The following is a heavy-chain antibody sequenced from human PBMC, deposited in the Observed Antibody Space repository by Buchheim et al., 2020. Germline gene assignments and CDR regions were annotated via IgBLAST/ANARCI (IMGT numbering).Heavy chain of an antibody. D-gene: IGHD2-15*01. CDR1: GGSISSGGYY. CDR2: IYYSGST. CDR3: ARDSICSGGSCYSYQH. V-gene: IGHV4-31*03. Sequence: QVQLQESGPGLVKPSQTLSLTCTVSGGSISSGGYYWSWIRKPPGKGLEWIGYIYYSGSTYYNPSLKSRVTISVDTSKNQFSLKLSSLTSADTAVYYCARDSICSGGSCYSYQHCGQGTL. J-gene: IGHJ1*01.